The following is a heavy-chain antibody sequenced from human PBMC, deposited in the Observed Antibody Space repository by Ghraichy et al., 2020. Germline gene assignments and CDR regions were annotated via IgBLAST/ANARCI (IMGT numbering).Heavy chain of an antibody. V-gene: IGHV4-59*01. CDR3: ARGGPPYDRSGPLREVGSHYSGMDV. CDR2: MSYSGNT. D-gene: IGHD3-22*01. CDR1: GGSITDYY. Sequence: SETLYLTCTVSGGSITDYYWNWIRQPPGKGLEWIACMSYSGNTNYNPSLKSRVTISEDTSKNQLSLKLSSLTAADTAMYYCARGGPPYDRSGPLREVGSHYSGMDVWGQGTTVTVSS. J-gene: IGHJ6*02.